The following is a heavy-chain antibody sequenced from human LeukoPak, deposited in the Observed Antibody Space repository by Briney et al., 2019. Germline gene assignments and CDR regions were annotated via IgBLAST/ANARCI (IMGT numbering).Heavy chain of an antibody. V-gene: IGHV3-30-3*01. J-gene: IGHJ4*02. CDR3: ARKRYFDY. Sequence: GRSLRLSCAASGFTFSSYAIHWVRQAPGKGLEWVAVISFDGSNKYYPDSVKGRFTISRDNAKNSLYLQMNSLRAEDTAVYYCARKRYFDYWGQGTLVTVSS. D-gene: IGHD1-14*01. CDR1: GFTFSSYA. CDR2: ISFDGSNK.